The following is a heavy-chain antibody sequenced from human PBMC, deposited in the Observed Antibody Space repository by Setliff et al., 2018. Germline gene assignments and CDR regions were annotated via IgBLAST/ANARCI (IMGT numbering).Heavy chain of an antibody. J-gene: IGHJ4*02. CDR3: VKDVVGYSSTWPKRDYFDY. CDR1: GFIFSNYG. CDR2: IRYDGSNK. Sequence: LRLSCAASGFIFSNYGMYWVRQAPGKGLEWVAFIRYDGSNKYYADSVKGRFTISRDNSKKTLYLQMNSLRAEDTAVYYCVKDVVGYSSTWPKRDYFDYWGQGTLVTVSS. V-gene: IGHV3-30*02. D-gene: IGHD6-13*01.